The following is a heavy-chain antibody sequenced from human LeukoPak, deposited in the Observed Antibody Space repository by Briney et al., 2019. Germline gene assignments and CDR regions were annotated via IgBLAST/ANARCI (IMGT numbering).Heavy chain of an antibody. CDR3: ARVRDGYNDAYDI. CDR1: GGSISSYY. D-gene: IGHD5-24*01. V-gene: IGHV4-59*01. J-gene: IGHJ3*02. Sequence: SETLSLTCTVSGGSISSYYWSWIRQAPGKGLEWIGYIYYSGSTNYNPSLKSRVTLTGDTSTSTVYMELSSLRSEDTAVYYCARVRDGYNDAYDIWGQGTMVTVTS. CDR2: IYYSGST.